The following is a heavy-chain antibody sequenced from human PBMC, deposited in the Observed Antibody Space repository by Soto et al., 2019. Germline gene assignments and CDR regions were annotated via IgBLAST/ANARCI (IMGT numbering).Heavy chain of an antibody. CDR3: AKVRGAEDFFDY. CDR2: ISGSGVST. D-gene: IGHD1-26*01. J-gene: IGHJ4*02. CDR1: GFTFSSYA. Sequence: EVHLLESGGGLVQPGGSLRLSCAASGFTFSSYAVNWVRQAPGKGLEWVSAISGSGVSTIYADSVKGRFTISRDNSKNTVHLQMNSLRAEDTALYYCAKVRGAEDFFDYWGQGSLVTVSS. V-gene: IGHV3-23*01.